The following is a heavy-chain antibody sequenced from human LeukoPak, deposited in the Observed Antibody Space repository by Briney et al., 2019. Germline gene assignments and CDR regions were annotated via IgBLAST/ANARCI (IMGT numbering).Heavy chain of an antibody. J-gene: IGHJ6*02. CDR3: ARRSLAYYDSNYGMDV. Sequence: PGESLKISCKGPGYSFTSYWIGWVRQMPGKGLEWMGIIYPGDSDTRYSPSFQGQVTISADKSISTAYLQWSSLKASDTAMYYCARRSLAYYDSNYGMDVWGQGTTVTVSS. CDR1: GYSFTSYW. D-gene: IGHD3-16*01. V-gene: IGHV5-51*01. CDR2: IYPGDSDT.